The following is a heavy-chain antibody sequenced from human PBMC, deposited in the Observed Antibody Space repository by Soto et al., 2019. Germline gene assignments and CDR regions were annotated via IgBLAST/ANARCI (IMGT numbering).Heavy chain of an antibody. D-gene: IGHD6-19*01. V-gene: IGHV3-23*01. Sequence: EVQVLESGGGLVKPGGSLRLSCAASGFTFSSFHMNWVRQAPGKGLEWVSNIGGGGGDINYADSVKGRFTISRDNSKNTHHLQMNGLSDEDTAIYYCAKRYSSAWGAGMDVWGKGTTVTVSS. CDR3: AKRYSSAWGAGMDV. J-gene: IGHJ6*03. CDR1: GFTFSSFH. CDR2: IGGGGGDI.